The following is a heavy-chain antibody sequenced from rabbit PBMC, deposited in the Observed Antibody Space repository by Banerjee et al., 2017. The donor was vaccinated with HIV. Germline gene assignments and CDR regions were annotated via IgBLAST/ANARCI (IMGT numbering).Heavy chain of an antibody. Sequence: QSLEESGGDLVKPGASLTLTCTASGFDFSSNAMCWVRQAPGKGLEWIACIYTNSGNTYYASWAKGRFTISKTSSTSVTLQMTSLTAADTATYFCARAYDGSTYYFNLWGPGTLVTVS. CDR3: ARAYDGSTYYFNL. CDR1: GFDFSSNA. D-gene: IGHD4-2*01. J-gene: IGHJ4*01. V-gene: IGHV1S40*01. CDR2: IYTNSGNT.